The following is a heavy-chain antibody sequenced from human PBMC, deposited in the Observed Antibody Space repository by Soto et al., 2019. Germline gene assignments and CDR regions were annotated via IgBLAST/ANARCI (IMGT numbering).Heavy chain of an antibody. J-gene: IGHJ1*01. V-gene: IGHV3-48*03. D-gene: IGHD3-22*01. CDR3: ARDGYDSSGDSEYFQY. CDR2: ISSSGSSI. Sequence: EVKLVESGGGLVQPGGSLRLSCAASGFTFSTYEMNWVRQAPGKGLEWISYISSSGSSIYYADSVKGRFTISRDNAWNSLNLQMNSLRVEDTAVYYCARDGYDSSGDSEYFQYWGQGTLVTVSS. CDR1: GFTFSTYE.